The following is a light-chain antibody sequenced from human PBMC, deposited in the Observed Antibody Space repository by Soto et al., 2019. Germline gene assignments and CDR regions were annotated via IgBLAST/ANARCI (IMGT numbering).Light chain of an antibody. V-gene: IGKV1-33*01. Sequence: DIQMTQSPSSLSASLGDIVSITCRASQSISSYLNWYQQKPGKAPKLLIYAASDLETGVPSRFSGSGSGTGFTFTISSLQPEDFATYYCQQYESLPLTFGQGTRLEIK. CDR2: AAS. CDR3: QQYESLPLT. CDR1: QSISSY. J-gene: IGKJ5*01.